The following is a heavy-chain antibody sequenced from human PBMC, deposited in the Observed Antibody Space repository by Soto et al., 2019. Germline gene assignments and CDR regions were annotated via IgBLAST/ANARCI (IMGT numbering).Heavy chain of an antibody. CDR1: GFTFSSYG. Sequence: GGSLRLSCAASGFTFSSYGMHWVRQAPGKGLEWVAVISYDGSNKYYADSVKGRFTISRDNSKNTLYLQMNSLRAEDTAVYYCAKDPLAYCGGDCYPYFDYWGQGTLVTVSS. CDR2: ISYDGSNK. V-gene: IGHV3-30*18. CDR3: AKDPLAYCGGDCYPYFDY. D-gene: IGHD2-21*02. J-gene: IGHJ4*02.